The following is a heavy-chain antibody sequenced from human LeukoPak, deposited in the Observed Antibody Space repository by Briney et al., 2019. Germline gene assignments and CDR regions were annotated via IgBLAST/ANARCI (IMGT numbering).Heavy chain of an antibody. Sequence: GASVKVSCVASGYTFTAYYMHWVRQAPGQGLEWMGWININNGGTKNTQKLQGRVTMTRDTSISTAYMELSGLTSDDTAVHYCARVNYYDGSGYYYFDYWGQGTLVTVSS. CDR3: ARVNYYDGSGYYYFDY. CDR2: ININNGGT. V-gene: IGHV1-2*02. CDR1: GYTFTAYY. D-gene: IGHD3-22*01. J-gene: IGHJ4*02.